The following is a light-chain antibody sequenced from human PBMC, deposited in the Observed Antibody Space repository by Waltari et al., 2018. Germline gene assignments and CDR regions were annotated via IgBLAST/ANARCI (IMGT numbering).Light chain of an antibody. CDR2: EVF. CDR1: TSDVGSYDL. J-gene: IGLJ1*01. V-gene: IGLV2-23*02. CDR3: CSYAGRGTDV. Sequence: QSALTQPASVSGTPGQSITISCSGTTSDVGSYDLVSWYQQHPGEAPKLLICEVFKRPQDPPSRFSGAKSGSTASLTIAGLQPEDEADYYCCSYAGRGTDVFGSGTKVTVL.